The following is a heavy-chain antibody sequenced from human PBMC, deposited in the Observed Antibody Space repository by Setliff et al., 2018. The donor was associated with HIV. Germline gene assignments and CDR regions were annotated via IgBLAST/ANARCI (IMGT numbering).Heavy chain of an antibody. D-gene: IGHD3-16*01. Sequence: PSETLSLTCAVYGGSFSGYYWSWIRQPPGKGLEWIGEINHSGSTNYNPSLKSRVTISVDTSKNQFSLKLSSVTAADTAVYYCARDYDYVWGSYYHYFDYWGQGTPVTVSS. V-gene: IGHV4-34*01. CDR2: INHSGST. CDR1: GGSFSGYY. J-gene: IGHJ4*02. CDR3: ARDYDYVWGSYYHYFDY.